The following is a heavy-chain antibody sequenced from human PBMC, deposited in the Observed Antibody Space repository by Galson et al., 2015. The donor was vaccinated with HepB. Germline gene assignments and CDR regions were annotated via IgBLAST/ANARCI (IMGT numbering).Heavy chain of an antibody. D-gene: IGHD4-23*01. CDR3: ARAPAYGGNSGIDY. J-gene: IGHJ4*02. V-gene: IGHV3-33*01. CDR2: IWYDGSKK. Sequence: SLRLSCAVSGFTFSNYGIQWVRQAPGKGLEWVAVIWYDGSKKYYVDCLKGRFTISRDNSKNTLFLEMNSLRAEDTAIYYCARAPAYGGNSGIDYWGQGTLVTVSS. CDR1: GFTFSNYG.